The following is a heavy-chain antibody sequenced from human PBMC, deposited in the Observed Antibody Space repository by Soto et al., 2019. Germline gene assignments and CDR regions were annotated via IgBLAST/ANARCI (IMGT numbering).Heavy chain of an antibody. D-gene: IGHD3-3*01. V-gene: IGHV1-8*01. CDR3: ARVDDFWSGYSLSDAFDI. CDR2: MNPNSGNT. Sequence: ASVKVSCKASGYTFTSYDINWVRQATGQGLEWMGWMNPNSGNTGYAQKFQGRVTMTRNTSISTAYMELSSLRSEDTAVYYFARVDDFWSGYSLSDAFDIWGQGTMVTVSS. J-gene: IGHJ3*02. CDR1: GYTFTSYD.